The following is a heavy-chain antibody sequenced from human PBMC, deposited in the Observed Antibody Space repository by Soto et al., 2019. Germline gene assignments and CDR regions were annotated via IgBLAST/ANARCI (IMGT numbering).Heavy chain of an antibody. CDR3: ARGLDSVVTRLDY. Sequence: QVQLVESGGGVVQPGRSLRLSCAASGFTLSSYGMHWVRQAPGKGLEWVALIWYDGSNKYYADSVEGRFTISRDNSKNSLYLQMNSLRDEDTVVYYCARGLDSVVTRLDYWGQGTLFTVSS. D-gene: IGHD4-4*01. J-gene: IGHJ4*02. CDR1: GFTLSSYG. CDR2: IWYDGSNK. V-gene: IGHV3-33*01.